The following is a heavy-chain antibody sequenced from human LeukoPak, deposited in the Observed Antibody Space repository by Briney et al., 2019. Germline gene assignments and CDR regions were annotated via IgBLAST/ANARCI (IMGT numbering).Heavy chain of an antibody. CDR2: INPNSGNT. Sequence: ASVKVSCKASGYTFTGYYMHWVRQAPGQGLEWMGWINPNSGNTGYAQKFQGRVTMTRNTSISTAYMELSSLRSEDTAVYYCARAGWFGDSPPDYWGQGTLVTVSS. D-gene: IGHD3-10*01. J-gene: IGHJ4*02. V-gene: IGHV1-8*02. CDR1: GYTFTGYY. CDR3: ARAGWFGDSPPDY.